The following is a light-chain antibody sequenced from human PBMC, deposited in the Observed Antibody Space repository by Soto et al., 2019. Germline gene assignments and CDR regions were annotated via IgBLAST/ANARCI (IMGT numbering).Light chain of an antibody. V-gene: IGLV2-11*01. CDR1: SSDVGGYNY. CDR2: DVS. CDR3: SSYTSSSTPYVV. J-gene: IGLJ2*01. Sequence: QSVLTQPRSVSGSPGQSVTISCTGTSSDVGGYNYVSWYQQHPGKVPKLMIYDVSKRPSGVPDRFSGSKSGNTASLTISGLQAEDEADYYCSSYTSSSTPYVVFGGGTKLTVL.